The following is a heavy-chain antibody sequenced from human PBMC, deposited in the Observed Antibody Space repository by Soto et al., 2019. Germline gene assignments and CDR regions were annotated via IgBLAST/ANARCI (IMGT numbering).Heavy chain of an antibody. CDR3: ARPSSGGRHDAFDI. CDR2: IHSSGST. V-gene: IGHV4-39*01. D-gene: IGHD6-19*01. Sequence: QLQLQDSGPGLVKPSEPLSLTCTVSGGSISTNTYYWGWIRQPPGKGLEWIGSIHSSGSTSYNPSLKSRLTISVDMSKNQFSLKLSSVTAADTAVYYCARPSSGGRHDAFDIWGQGTMVTVSS. CDR1: GGSISTNTYY. J-gene: IGHJ3*02.